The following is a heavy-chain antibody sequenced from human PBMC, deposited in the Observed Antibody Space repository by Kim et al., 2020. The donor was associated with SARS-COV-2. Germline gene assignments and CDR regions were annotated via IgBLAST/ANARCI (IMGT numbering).Heavy chain of an antibody. J-gene: IGHJ4*02. D-gene: IGHD1-26*01. Sequence: STYYADSVKGRFTISRDNSKNTLYLKMNSLRAEDTAVYYCAKFGGSPPDYWGQGTLVTVSS. CDR2: ST. CDR3: AKFGGSPPDY. V-gene: IGHV3-23*01.